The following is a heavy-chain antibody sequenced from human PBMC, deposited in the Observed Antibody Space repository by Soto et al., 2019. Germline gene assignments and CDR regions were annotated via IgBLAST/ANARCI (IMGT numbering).Heavy chain of an antibody. V-gene: IGHV3-30-3*01. CDR1: GFTLSSYA. J-gene: IGHJ4*02. CDR3: AREVEYTSAFGISSSFDY. CDR2: ISKGGSNL. D-gene: IGHD6-19*01. Sequence: PGGSLRLSCAAPGFTLSSYAIHWVRQAPGKGLEWVTVISKGGSNLYFADSVKGRFTISRDNSKNTLYLQMNSLRSGDTAVYYCAREVEYTSAFGISSSFDYWGQGTLVTVSS.